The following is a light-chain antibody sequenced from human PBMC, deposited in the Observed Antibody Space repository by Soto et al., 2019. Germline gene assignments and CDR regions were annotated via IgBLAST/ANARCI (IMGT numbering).Light chain of an antibody. CDR2: WAS. CDR1: QIVLYSSENKNY. V-gene: IGKV4-1*01. CDR3: QQYNNWT. Sequence: DIVMTQSPDTMAVSLGDRATINCKSRQIVLYSSENKNYLGWYQQKPGQPPKLLIYWASTRDSGVPDRFSGSGSGTDFTLTISSLQSEDFAVYYCQQYNNWTFGQGTNVDIK. J-gene: IGKJ1*01.